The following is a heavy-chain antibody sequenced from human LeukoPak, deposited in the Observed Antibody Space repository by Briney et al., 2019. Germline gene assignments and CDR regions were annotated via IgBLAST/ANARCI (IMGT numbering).Heavy chain of an antibody. CDR1: EYTFTGYY. J-gene: IGHJ4*02. Sequence: GASVKVSCKASEYTFTGYYMHWVRQAPGQGLEWMGWINPNSGGTNYAQKFQGRVTMTRDTSISTAYMELSRLRSDDTAVYYCAAGYSSSVGPPILFDYWGQGTLVTVSS. V-gene: IGHV1-2*02. CDR3: AAGYSSSVGPPILFDY. CDR2: INPNSGGT. D-gene: IGHD6-13*01.